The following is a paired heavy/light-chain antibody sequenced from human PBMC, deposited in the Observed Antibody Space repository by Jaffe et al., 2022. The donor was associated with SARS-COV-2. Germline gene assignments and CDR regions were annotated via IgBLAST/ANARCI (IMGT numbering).Heavy chain of an antibody. CDR3: ARGSGHYYDSSGLYNWFDP. J-gene: IGHJ5*02. CDR1: GYTFTGYY. CDR2: INPNSGGT. V-gene: IGHV1-2*06. D-gene: IGHD3-22*01. Sequence: QVQLVQSGAEVKKPGASVKVSCKASGYTFTGYYMHWVRQAPGQGLEWMGRINPNSGGTNYAQKFQGRVTMTRDTSISTAYMELSRLRSDDTAVYYCARGSGHYYDSSGLYNWFDPWGQGTLVTVSS.
Light chain of an antibody. CDR3: QQYNNWPYG. J-gene: IGKJ2*03. V-gene: IGKV3-15*01. CDR1: QSVSSN. Sequence: EIVMTQSPATLSVSPGERATLSCRASQSVSSNLAWYQQKPGQAPRLLIYGASTRATGIPARFSGSGSGTEFTLTISSLQSEDFAVYYCQQYNNWPYGFGQGTKLEIK. CDR2: GAS.